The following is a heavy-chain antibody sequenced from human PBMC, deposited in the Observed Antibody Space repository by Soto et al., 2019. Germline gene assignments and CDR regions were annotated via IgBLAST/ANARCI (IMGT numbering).Heavy chain of an antibody. V-gene: IGHV4-30-2*01. Sequence: SETLSLTCAVSGGSISSGGYSWSWIRQPPGKGLEWIGYIYHSGSTYYNPSLKSRVTISVDTSKNQFSLKLSSVTAADTAVYYCARVPIPIVVVPAARGYYYYMDVWGKGTTVTVSS. CDR3: ARVPIPIVVVPAARGYYYYMDV. D-gene: IGHD2-2*01. CDR1: GGSISSGGYS. J-gene: IGHJ6*03. CDR2: IYHSGST.